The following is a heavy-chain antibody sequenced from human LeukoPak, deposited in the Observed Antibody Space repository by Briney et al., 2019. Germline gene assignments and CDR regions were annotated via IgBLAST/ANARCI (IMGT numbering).Heavy chain of an antibody. Sequence: PGRSLRLSCAASGFTFSSYAMHWVRQAPGKGLEWVAVISYDGSNKFYADSLKGRFTISRDNSKNTLYLQMNSLRTEDTAVYYCAKDRGLYCTSTSCYAGDAFDIWGQGTMVTVSS. CDR1: GFTFSSYA. CDR2: ISYDGSNK. CDR3: AKDRGLYCTSTSCYAGDAFDI. D-gene: IGHD2-2*01. J-gene: IGHJ3*02. V-gene: IGHV3-30*04.